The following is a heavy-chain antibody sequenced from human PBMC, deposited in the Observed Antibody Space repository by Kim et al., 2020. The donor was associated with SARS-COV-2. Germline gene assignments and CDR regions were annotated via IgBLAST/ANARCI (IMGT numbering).Heavy chain of an antibody. CDR1: GFTFSSYW. Sequence: GGSLRFSCAASGFTFSSYWMSWVRQAPGKGLEWVANIKQDGSEKYYVDSVKGRFTISRDNAKNSLYLQMNSLRAEDTAVYYCARVYGDYDYYFDYWGQGTLVTVSS. CDR2: IKQDGSEK. V-gene: IGHV3-7*04. J-gene: IGHJ4*02. CDR3: ARVYGDYDYYFDY. D-gene: IGHD4-17*01.